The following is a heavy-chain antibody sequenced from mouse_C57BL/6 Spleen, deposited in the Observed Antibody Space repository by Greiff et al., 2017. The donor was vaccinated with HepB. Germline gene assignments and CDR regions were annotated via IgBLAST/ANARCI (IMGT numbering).Heavy chain of an antibody. D-gene: IGHD2-4*01. V-gene: IGHV1-64*01. J-gene: IGHJ3*01. CDR3: ARGDDYDEGFAY. CDR2: IHPNSGST. Sequence: VQLQQPGAELVKPGASVKLSCKASGYTFTSYWMHWVKQRPGQGLEWIGMIHPNSGSTNYNEKFKSKATLTVDKSSSTAYMQLSSLTSEDSAVYYCARGDDYDEGFAYWGQGTLVTVSA. CDR1: GYTFTSYW.